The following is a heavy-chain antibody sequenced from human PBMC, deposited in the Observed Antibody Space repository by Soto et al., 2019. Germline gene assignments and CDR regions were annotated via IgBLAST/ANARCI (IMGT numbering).Heavy chain of an antibody. J-gene: IGHJ4*02. CDR2: IWYDGSNK. V-gene: IGHV3-33*01. D-gene: IGHD3-16*02. Sequence: GGSLRLSCAASGFTFSSYGMHWVRQAPGKGLEWVAVIWYDGSNKYYADSVKGRFTISRDNSKNTLYLQMNSLRAEDTAVYYCARELGDYIWGSYRPYYFDYWGQGTLVTVSS. CDR3: ARELGDYIWGSYRPYYFDY. CDR1: GFTFSSYG.